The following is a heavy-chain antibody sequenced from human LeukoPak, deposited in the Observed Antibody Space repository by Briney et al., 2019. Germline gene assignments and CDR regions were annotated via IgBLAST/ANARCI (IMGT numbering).Heavy chain of an antibody. V-gene: IGHV3-11*01. Sequence: PGGSLRLSCAASGFTFSDYYMSWIRQAPGKGLEWVSYISSSGSTIYYADSVKGRFTISRDNAKNSLYLQMNSLRAEDTAVYYCASAGTTVVTSFDYWGQGTLVTVSS. J-gene: IGHJ4*02. CDR2: ISSSGSTI. D-gene: IGHD4-23*01. CDR3: ASAGTTVVTSFDY. CDR1: GFTFSDYY.